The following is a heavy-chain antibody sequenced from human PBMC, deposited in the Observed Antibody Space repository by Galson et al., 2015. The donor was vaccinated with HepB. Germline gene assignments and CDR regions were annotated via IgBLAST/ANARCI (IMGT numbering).Heavy chain of an antibody. CDR3: AALPLYSSSWVFDY. V-gene: IGHV1-58*02. CDR2: IVVGSGNT. Sequence: SVKVSCKASGLTFTSSAMQWVRQARGQRLEWIGWIVVGSGNTNYAQKFQERVTITRDMSTSTAYMELSSLRSEDTAVYYCAALPLYSSSWVFDYWGQGTLVTVSS. D-gene: IGHD6-13*01. J-gene: IGHJ4*02. CDR1: GLTFTSSA.